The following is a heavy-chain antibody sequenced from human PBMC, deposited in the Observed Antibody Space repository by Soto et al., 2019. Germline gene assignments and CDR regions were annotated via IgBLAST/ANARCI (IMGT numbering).Heavy chain of an antibody. CDR3: AKAQTFNGYYGGFDA. V-gene: IGHV3-23*01. CDR1: GFSFAGYA. CDR2: VSGGGAST. J-gene: IGHJ4*02. D-gene: IGHD3-3*01. Sequence: EVQLWESGGGFVQPGGSLSLSCAATGFSFAGYALTWVRQAPGKGLEWLSAVSGGGASTYYADSVRGRFSISRDVSGNMISLQLTRLTAGDTATYYWAKAQTFNGYYGGFDAWGQGTRGTVSS.